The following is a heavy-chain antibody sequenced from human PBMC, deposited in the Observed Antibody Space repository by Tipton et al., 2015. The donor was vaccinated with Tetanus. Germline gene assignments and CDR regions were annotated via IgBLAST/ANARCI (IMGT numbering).Heavy chain of an antibody. J-gene: IGHJ3*02. CDR1: GGSISTYY. CDR2: IYTSGST. Sequence: TLSLTCTVSGGSISTYYWSWIRQPAGKGLEWIGRIYTSGSTNYNPSLKRRVTMSVDTSNNQFFRKLSSVTAADTAVYYCARDVWRYYDSSGYQDHDAFDIWGQGTMVTVSS. V-gene: IGHV4-4*07. CDR3: ARDVWRYYDSSGYQDHDAFDI. D-gene: IGHD3-22*01.